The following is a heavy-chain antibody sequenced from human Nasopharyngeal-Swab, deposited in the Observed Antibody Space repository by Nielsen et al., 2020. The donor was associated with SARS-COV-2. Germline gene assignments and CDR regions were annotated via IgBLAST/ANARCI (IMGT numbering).Heavy chain of an antibody. Sequence: GESLKISCAASGFTFSSYSMNWVRQAPGKGLEWVSYISSSSSTIYYADSVKGRFTISRDNAKNSLYLQMNSLRAEDTAVYYCAKAGVGNFQPYYFDYWGQGTLVTVSS. CDR3: AKAGVGNFQPYYFDY. CDR2: ISSSSSTI. D-gene: IGHD1-14*01. CDR1: GFTFSSYS. J-gene: IGHJ4*02. V-gene: IGHV3-48*01.